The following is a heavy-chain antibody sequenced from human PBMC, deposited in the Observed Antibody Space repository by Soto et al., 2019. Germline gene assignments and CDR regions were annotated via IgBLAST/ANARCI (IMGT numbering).Heavy chain of an antibody. Sequence: QLQLQESGPGLVKPSETLSLTCTVSGGSISSSSYYWGWIRQPPGKGLEWIGSIYYSGSTYYNPSLKSRVTISVDTSKNQFSLKLSSVTAADTAVYHCARHNPAGLRRVGAFDIWGQGTMVTVSS. D-gene: IGHD3-16*01. V-gene: IGHV4-39*01. J-gene: IGHJ3*02. CDR2: IYYSGST. CDR3: ARHNPAGLRRVGAFDI. CDR1: GGSISSSSYY.